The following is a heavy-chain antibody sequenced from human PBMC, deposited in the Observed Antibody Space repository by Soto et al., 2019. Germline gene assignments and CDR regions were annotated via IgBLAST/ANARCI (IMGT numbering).Heavy chain of an antibody. CDR3: AKQWRGYCSGGSCYTGDY. D-gene: IGHD2-15*01. J-gene: IGHJ4*02. CDR2: ISGSGGST. CDR1: GFTFSSYA. V-gene: IGHV3-23*04. Sequence: VQLVESGGGVVQPGRSLRLSCAASGFTFSSYAMSWVRQAPGKGLEWVSAISGSGGSTYYADSVKGRFTISRDNSKNTLYLQMNSLRAEDTAVYYCAKQWRGYCSGGSCYTGDYWGQGTLVTVSS.